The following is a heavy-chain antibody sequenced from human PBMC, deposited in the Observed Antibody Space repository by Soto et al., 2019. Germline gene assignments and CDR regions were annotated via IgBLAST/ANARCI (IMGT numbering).Heavy chain of an antibody. CDR3: ERDGAGYYYYYGMDV. CDR2: ISSSSSTI. V-gene: IGHV3-48*02. Sequence: EVQLVESGGGLVQPGGSLRLSCAASGFTFSSYSMNWVRQAPGKGLEWVSYISSSSSTIYYADSVKGRFTISRDNAKNSLYLQMNSLRDEDTAVYYCERDGAGYYYYYGMDVWGQGTTVTVSS. J-gene: IGHJ6*02. CDR1: GFTFSSYS.